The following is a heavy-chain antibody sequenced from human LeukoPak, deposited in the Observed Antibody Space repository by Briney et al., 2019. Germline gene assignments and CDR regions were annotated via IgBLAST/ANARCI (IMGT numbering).Heavy chain of an antibody. D-gene: IGHD6-19*01. CDR1: GFTFSSYS. V-gene: IGHV3-21*01. Sequence: GGSLRLSCAASGFTFSSYSMNWVRQAPGKGLEWVSSTSSSSSYIYYADSVKGRFTISRDNAKNSLYLQMNSLRAEDTAVYYCARDPYSSGWFDAFDIWGQGTMVTVSS. CDR3: ARDPYSSGWFDAFDI. J-gene: IGHJ3*02. CDR2: TSSSSSYI.